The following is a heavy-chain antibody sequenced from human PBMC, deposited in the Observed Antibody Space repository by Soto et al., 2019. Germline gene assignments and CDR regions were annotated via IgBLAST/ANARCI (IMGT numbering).Heavy chain of an antibody. D-gene: IGHD2-21*02. CDR1: GGSLSGNH. CDR2: THHSGST. V-gene: IGHV4-34*01. Sequence: PSETLSLTCAVYGGSLSGNHWGWIRQPPGKGLEWIGETHHSGSTAYNPSLKSRVTISVDMSRNQFSLKLNSVTAADTAVYYCARTTAAIHLNYWSQGTLVTVSS. CDR3: ARTTAAIHLNY. J-gene: IGHJ4*02.